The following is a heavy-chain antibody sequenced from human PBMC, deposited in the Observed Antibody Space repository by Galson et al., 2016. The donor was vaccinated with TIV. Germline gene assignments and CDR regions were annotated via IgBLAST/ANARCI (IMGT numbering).Heavy chain of an antibody. CDR3: ARQSLAVAGAPFDP. J-gene: IGHJ5*02. D-gene: IGHD6-19*01. V-gene: IGHV4-4*07. CDR1: GGSIGSYY. Sequence: LTCTVSGGSIGSYYWSWIRQPAGKGLEWIGRIYSSGSTKYNTSLKSRVTMSVDTSKNQFSLNLKSVTAADTAVYYCARQSLAVAGAPFDPWGQGTLVTVSS. CDR2: IYSSGST.